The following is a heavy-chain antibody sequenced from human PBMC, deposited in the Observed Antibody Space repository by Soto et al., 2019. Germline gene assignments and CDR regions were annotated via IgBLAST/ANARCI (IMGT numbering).Heavy chain of an antibody. CDR1: GFTFSSYW. CDR2: INSDGSST. V-gene: IGHV3-74*01. D-gene: IGHD5-18*01. Sequence: GGSLRLSCAASGFTFSSYWMHWVRQAPGKGLVWVSRINSDGSSTSYADSVKGRFTISRDNAKNTLYLQMNSLRAEDTAVYYCAREREVERGYSYYYYYGMDVWGQGTTVTVSS. J-gene: IGHJ6*02. CDR3: AREREVERGYSYYYYYGMDV.